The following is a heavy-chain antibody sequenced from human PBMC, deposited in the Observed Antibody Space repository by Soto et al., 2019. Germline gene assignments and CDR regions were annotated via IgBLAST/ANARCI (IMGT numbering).Heavy chain of an antibody. J-gene: IGHJ3*01. CDR2: IWYDGSYT. V-gene: IGHV3-33*03. CDR1: GFPFDRYA. CDR3: AKGRIAVAAGAFDS. Sequence: QVHLAESGGGVVQPGTSLRLSCAASGFPFDRYAIHWVRQAPGKGLEWVAAIWYDGSYTYYGESVKGRFLISRDNSKNTGFLEMNSLRAEDAAVYFCAKGRIAVAAGAFDSWGPGTRVIVSS. D-gene: IGHD6-19*01.